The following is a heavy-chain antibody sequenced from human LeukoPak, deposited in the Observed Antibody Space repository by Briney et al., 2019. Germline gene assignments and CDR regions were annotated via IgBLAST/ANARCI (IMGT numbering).Heavy chain of an antibody. CDR2: IYTSGST. D-gene: IGHD2-15*01. J-gene: IGHJ4*02. CDR1: CGSISSGSYY. V-gene: IGHV4-61*02. CDR3: AVEYCSGGSCFIDY. Sequence: KPSETLSLTCTVSCGSISSGSYYWRWIRQPPREGPGWIVRIYTSGSTNYNPSLKSRVTISVDTSKNQFSLKLSSVTAADTAVYYCAVEYCSGGSCFIDYWGQGTLVTVSS.